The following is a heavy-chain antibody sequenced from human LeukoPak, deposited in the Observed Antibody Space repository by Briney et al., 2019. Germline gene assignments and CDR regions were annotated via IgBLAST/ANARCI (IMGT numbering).Heavy chain of an antibody. CDR2: ISSSSSYI. CDR1: GFTFSSYS. J-gene: IGHJ4*02. CDR3: ARERSAYADFHY. Sequence: PGGSLRLSCTASGFTFSSYSMNWVRQAPGKGLEWVSSISSSSSYIYYADSVKGRFTISRDNSKNTLYLQMNSLRAEDTAVYYCARERSAYADFHYWGQGTLVTVSS. V-gene: IGHV3-21*01. D-gene: IGHD3-3*01.